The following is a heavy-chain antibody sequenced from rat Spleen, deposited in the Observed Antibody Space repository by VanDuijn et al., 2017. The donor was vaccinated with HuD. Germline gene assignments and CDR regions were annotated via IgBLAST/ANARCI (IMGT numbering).Heavy chain of an antibody. J-gene: IGHJ3*01. V-gene: IGHV4-2*01. CDR3: ARREQLGGYFDY. CDR1: GFNFNDYW. CDR2: INKDSSTI. Sequence: EVKLVESGGGLVQPGRSLKLSCAASGFNFNDYWMGWVRQAPGKGLEWIGEINKDSSTIKYAPSLKDKFTISRDNAQNTLYLQMSKLVSEDTATYYCARREQLGGYFDYWGQGTLVTVSS. D-gene: IGHD1-10*01.